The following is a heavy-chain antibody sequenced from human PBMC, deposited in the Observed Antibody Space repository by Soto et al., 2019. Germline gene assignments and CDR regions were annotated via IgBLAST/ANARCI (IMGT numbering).Heavy chain of an antibody. CDR2: IKSKTDGGTT. CDR1: GFTFSNAW. J-gene: IGHJ4*02. V-gene: IGHV3-15*01. CDR3: TTAFPMTTVTMTIN. D-gene: IGHD4-17*01. Sequence: PGGSLRLSCAASGFTFSNAWMSRVRQAPGKGLEWVGRIKSKTDGGTTDYAAPVKGRFTISRDDSKNTLYLQMNSLKTEDTAVYYCTTAFPMTTVTMTINWGQGTLVTVSS.